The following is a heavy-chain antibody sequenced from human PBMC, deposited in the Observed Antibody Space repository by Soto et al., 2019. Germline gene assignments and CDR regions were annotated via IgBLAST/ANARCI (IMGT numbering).Heavy chain of an antibody. D-gene: IGHD6-6*01. Sequence: SETLSLTCTVSGGSISSGGYSWSWIRQPPGKGLEWIGYIYHSGSTYYNPSLKSRVTISVDRSKNQFSLKLSSVTAADTAVYYCARDLARGYYYGMDVWGQGTTVNVSS. CDR2: IYHSGST. V-gene: IGHV4-30-2*01. J-gene: IGHJ6*02. CDR1: GGSISSGGYS. CDR3: ARDLARGYYYGMDV.